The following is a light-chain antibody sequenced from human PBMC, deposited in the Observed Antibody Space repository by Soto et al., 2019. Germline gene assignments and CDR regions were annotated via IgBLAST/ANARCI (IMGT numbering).Light chain of an antibody. Sequence: EIVLTQSPVTLSLSPGERATLSCRASQSVSSSYLAWYQKKPGQAPRLLIYGASTRATGIPARFSGSGSGTEFTLTISSLQSEDFAVYYCQQYNYWPPGTFGQGTKVEIK. V-gene: IGKV3D-15*01. CDR3: QQYNYWPPGT. J-gene: IGKJ1*01. CDR1: QSVSSSY. CDR2: GAS.